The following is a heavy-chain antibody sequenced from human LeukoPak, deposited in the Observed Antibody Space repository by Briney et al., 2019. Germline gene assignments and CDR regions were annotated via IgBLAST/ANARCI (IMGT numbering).Heavy chain of an antibody. D-gene: IGHD2-2*01. V-gene: IGHV3-33*01. CDR2: IRYDGSNK. J-gene: IGHJ6*02. CDR3: ARGIEWDQLLFQPNYGMDV. Sequence: GGSLRLSCAASGFTFSSYGMHWVRQAPGKGLEWVAVIRYDGSNKYYADSVKGRFTISRDNSKNTLYLQMNSLRAEDTAVYYCARGIEWDQLLFQPNYGMDVWGQGTTVTVSS. CDR1: GFTFSSYG.